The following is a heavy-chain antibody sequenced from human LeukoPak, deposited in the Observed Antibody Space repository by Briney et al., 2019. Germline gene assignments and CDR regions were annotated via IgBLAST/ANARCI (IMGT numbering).Heavy chain of an antibody. CDR2: INCNGDST. J-gene: IGHJ6*03. D-gene: IGHD3-16*02. V-gene: IGHV3-20*04. CDR3: ARRESSYQNYYYYYHMDV. Sequence: PGGSLRLSCAASGFTFDDYGMSWVRQAPGKGLEWVSVINCNGDSTGYADSVKGRFTISRDNAKNSLYLQMNSLRAEDTALYYCARRESSYQNYYYYYHMDVWGKGTTVTVSS. CDR1: GFTFDDYG.